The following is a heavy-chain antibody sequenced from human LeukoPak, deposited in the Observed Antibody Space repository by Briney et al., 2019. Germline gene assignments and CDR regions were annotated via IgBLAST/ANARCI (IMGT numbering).Heavy chain of an antibody. Sequence: ASVKLSFKASGGTFSSYAISWVRQAPGQGLEWMGRIIPIFDIANYAQKFQGRVTITADKSTSTAYMELSSLRSEDTAVYYCARTSSGWYEGNHLGYWGQGTLVTVSS. CDR2: IIPIFDIA. D-gene: IGHD6-19*01. CDR3: ARTSSGWYEGNHLGY. J-gene: IGHJ4*02. V-gene: IGHV1-69*04. CDR1: GGTFSSYA.